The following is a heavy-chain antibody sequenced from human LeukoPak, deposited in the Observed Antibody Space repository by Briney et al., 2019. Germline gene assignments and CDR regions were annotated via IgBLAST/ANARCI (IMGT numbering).Heavy chain of an antibody. V-gene: IGHV1-2*02. J-gene: IGHJ4*02. Sequence: ATVKLSCKASGYTFTVYYMHWVRRAPRQGREWMGWINPNSGGTNYAQKCQGRVTMTRDTSISTAYMELSRLRSDDTAVYYCARSRSVAATLYYFDYWGQGTLVTVSS. CDR1: GYTFTVYY. CDR2: INPNSGGT. D-gene: IGHD2-15*01. CDR3: ARSRSVAATLYYFDY.